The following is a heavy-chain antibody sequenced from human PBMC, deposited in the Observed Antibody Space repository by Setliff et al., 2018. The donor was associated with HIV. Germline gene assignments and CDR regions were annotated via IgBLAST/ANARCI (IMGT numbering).Heavy chain of an antibody. Sequence: GGSLRLSCAVSGFTFSNYAMSWVRQAPGKGVEWVSGLIENGVDKYYAGSVKGRFTISRDNARNSLYLQMNSLRAEDTAVYYCARGSGSTWYASSRSDYWGQGTLVTVSS. V-gene: IGHV3-23*01. CDR2: LIENGVDK. J-gene: IGHJ4*02. D-gene: IGHD6-13*01. CDR3: ARGSGSTWYASSRSDY. CDR1: GFTFSNYA.